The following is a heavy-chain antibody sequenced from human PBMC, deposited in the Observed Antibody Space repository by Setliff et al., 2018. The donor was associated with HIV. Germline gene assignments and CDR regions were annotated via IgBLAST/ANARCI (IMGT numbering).Heavy chain of an antibody. J-gene: IGHJ6*02. CDR1: GDTRSIHP. Sequence: SVTVSCKASGDTRSIHPISWVRQAPGRGLDWMGNIIPAFGRTTYAQKFQGRVTITSDESTTTVFMELTGLRSEDTAVYYCAREGLLVTTVGGAHWYHGMDVGGQGTTVTVSS. CDR2: IIPAFGRT. CDR3: AREGLLVTTVGGAHWYHGMDV. D-gene: IGHD2-15*01. V-gene: IGHV1-69*15.